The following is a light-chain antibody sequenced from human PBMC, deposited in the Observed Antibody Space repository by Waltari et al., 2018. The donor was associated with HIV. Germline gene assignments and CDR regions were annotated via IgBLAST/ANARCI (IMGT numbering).Light chain of an antibody. J-gene: IGKJ5*01. CDR2: GAS. V-gene: IGKV3-20*01. Sequence: EIVLTQSPGTLSLFPGERVTLSCRASQSVSSSSLVWYQQKPGQAPRLLIYGASSRATVIPDRFSGSGSGTDFTLTISRLNPEDFAVYYCQQYGSSVTFGQGTRLEIK. CDR3: QQYGSSVT. CDR1: QSVSSSS.